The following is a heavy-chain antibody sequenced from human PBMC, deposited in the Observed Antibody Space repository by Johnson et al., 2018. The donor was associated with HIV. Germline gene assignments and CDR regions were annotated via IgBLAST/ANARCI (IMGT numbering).Heavy chain of an antibody. CDR2: IRYDGSNK. D-gene: IGHD6-19*01. J-gene: IGHJ3*02. Sequence: QVQLVESGGGLVQPGGSLRLSCAASGFTFSSYGMHWVRQAPGKGLEWVAFIRYDGSNKYYADSVKGRFTISRDNSKNTLYLQMNSLRAEDTAVYYCARVPYSSGWYRAFDIWGQGKMVNVSS. CDR3: ARVPYSSGWYRAFDI. CDR1: GFTFSSYG. V-gene: IGHV3-30*02.